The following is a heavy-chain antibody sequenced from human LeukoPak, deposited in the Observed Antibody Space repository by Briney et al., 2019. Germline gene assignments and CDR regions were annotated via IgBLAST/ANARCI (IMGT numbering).Heavy chain of an antibody. CDR2: ISWNSGSI. J-gene: IGHJ5*02. CDR1: VFTFDNYA. D-gene: IGHD3-22*01. CDR3: AKEGYYDSSGPIWLDP. Sequence: GGSLRLSCAASVFTFDNYAMHWVRQAPGKGLEWVSGISWNSGSIGYADSVKGRFTISRDNAKNSLYLQMNSLRAEDMALYYCAKEGYYDSSGPIWLDPWSQGNLVTVSS. V-gene: IGHV3-9*03.